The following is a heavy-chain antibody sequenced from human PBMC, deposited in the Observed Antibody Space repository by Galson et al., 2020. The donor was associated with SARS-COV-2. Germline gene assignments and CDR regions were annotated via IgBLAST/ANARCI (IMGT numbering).Heavy chain of an antibody. CDR2: ISAYNGNT. CDR3: AREGALGVGATDY. J-gene: IGHJ4*02. Sequence: ASVKVSCKASGYTFTSYGISWVRQAPGQGLEWMGWISAYNGNTKYAQKLQDRVTMTTDASTSTAYMEVRSLTSDDTAVYYCAREGALGVGATDYWGQGTLVTVSS. D-gene: IGHD1-26*01. CDR1: GYTFTSYG. V-gene: IGHV1-18*04.